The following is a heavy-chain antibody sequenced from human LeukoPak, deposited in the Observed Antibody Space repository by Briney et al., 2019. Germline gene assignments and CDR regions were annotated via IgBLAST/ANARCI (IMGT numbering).Heavy chain of an antibody. CDR1: GLTVSTNY. V-gene: IGHV3-66*01. J-gene: IGHJ4*02. Sequence: GGSLRLSCAVSGLTVSTNYMSWVRQAPVKGLEWVSVIYSGGGTYYSDSVKGRFTISRDNSKNTLYLQMNSLRAEDTAVYYCATGYSNGWQPRYFDYWGQGTLVTVSS. D-gene: IGHD6-19*01. CDR2: IYSGGGT. CDR3: ATGYSNGWQPRYFDY.